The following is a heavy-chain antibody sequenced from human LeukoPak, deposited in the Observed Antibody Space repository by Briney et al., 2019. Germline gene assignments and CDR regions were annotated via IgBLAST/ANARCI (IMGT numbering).Heavy chain of an antibody. Sequence: GGSLRLSCAASGFTVSSNYMSWVRQAPGKGLEWVSVIYSGGSTYYADSVKGRFTISRDNSKNTLYLQMNSLRAEDTAVYYCAGDSVGDCSSTSCYDAFDIWGQGTMVTVSS. J-gene: IGHJ3*02. CDR3: AGDSVGDCSSTSCYDAFDI. D-gene: IGHD2-2*01. V-gene: IGHV3-53*01. CDR1: GFTVSSNY. CDR2: IYSGGST.